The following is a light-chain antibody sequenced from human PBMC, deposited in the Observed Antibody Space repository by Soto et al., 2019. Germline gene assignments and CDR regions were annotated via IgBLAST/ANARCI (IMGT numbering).Light chain of an antibody. J-gene: IGKJ1*01. V-gene: IGKV1-5*03. Sequence: DIQMTQSPSTLSASLGDRVTITCRASQNINSWLAWYRQKPGKAPKLLIYKASTLKSGVPSRFSGSGSGTEFNLTISSLQTDDFATYYCQHYNSYSEAFGQGTKVDIK. CDR1: QNINSW. CDR3: QHYNSYSEA. CDR2: KAS.